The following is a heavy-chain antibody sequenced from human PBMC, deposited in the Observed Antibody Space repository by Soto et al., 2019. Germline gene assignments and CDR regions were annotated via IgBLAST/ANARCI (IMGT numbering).Heavy chain of an antibody. CDR1: GYTFTSYA. Sequence: EASVKVSCKASGYTFTSYAMHWVRQAPGQRLEWMGWINAGNGNTKYSQKFQGRVTITRDTSASTAYMELSSLRSEDTAVYYCARSIVVVTAADYWGQGTLVTVS. CDR3: ARSIVVVTAADY. CDR2: INAGNGNT. D-gene: IGHD2-21*02. V-gene: IGHV1-3*01. J-gene: IGHJ4*02.